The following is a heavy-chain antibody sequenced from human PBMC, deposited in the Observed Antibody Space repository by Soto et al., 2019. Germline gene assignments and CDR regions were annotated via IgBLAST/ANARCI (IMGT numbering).Heavy chain of an antibody. CDR3: VKDGGYCSSSTCYSPRNHYFDS. CDR2: IKFDGSEK. V-gene: IGHV3-7*03. Sequence: GGSLRLSCEASGFTFSDYWMSWVRQAPGKGPEWVANIKFDGSEKQYVDSVRGRFTISRDNSRNSLFLQMNSLRAGDTAVYYCVKDGGYCSSSTCYSPRNHYFDSWGQGTLVTVSS. J-gene: IGHJ4*02. D-gene: IGHD2-2*01. CDR1: GFTFSDYW.